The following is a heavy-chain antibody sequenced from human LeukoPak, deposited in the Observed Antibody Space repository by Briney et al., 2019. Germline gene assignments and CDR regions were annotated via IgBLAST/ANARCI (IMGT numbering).Heavy chain of an antibody. CDR2: ISYDGSNQ. J-gene: IGHJ4*02. CDR1: GFTFSSYG. CDR3: AKEAYDSRGYRYFDY. D-gene: IGHD3-22*01. Sequence: RSLRLSCAASGFTFSSYGMHWVRQAAGKGPEWVAVISYDGSNQYYADFVKGRFTVSRDNSKNMVFLQMNSLRPEDTALYHCAKEAYDSRGYRYFDYWGQGTLVTVSS. V-gene: IGHV3-30*18.